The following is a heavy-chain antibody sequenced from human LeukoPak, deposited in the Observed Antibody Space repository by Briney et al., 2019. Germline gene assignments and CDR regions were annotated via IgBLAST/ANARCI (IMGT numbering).Heavy chain of an antibody. V-gene: IGHV4-30-4*08. CDR3: ARSGDGYNYGDY. CDR2: IYYSGST. Sequence: SQTLSLTCTVSGGSISSGDYYWSWIRQPPGKGLEWIGYIYYSGSTYYNPSLKSRVTISVDTSKNQFSLKLSSVTAADTAVYYCARSGDGYNYGDYWGQGTLVTVSS. CDR1: GGSISSGDYY. D-gene: IGHD5-24*01. J-gene: IGHJ4*02.